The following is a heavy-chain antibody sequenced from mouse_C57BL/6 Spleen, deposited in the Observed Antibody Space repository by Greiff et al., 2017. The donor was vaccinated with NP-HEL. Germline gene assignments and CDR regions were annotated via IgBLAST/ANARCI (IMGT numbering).Heavy chain of an antibody. V-gene: IGHV2-2*01. J-gene: IGHJ4*01. D-gene: IGHD2-4*01. CDR2: IWSGGST. Sequence: QVQLKESGPGLVQPSQSLSITCTVSGFSLTSYGVHWVRQSPGKGLEWLGVIWSGGSTDYNAAFISRLSISKDNSKSQVFFKMNSLQADDTAIYYCARKGVYDYDEVDAMDYWGQGTSVTVSS. CDR1: GFSLTSYG. CDR3: ARKGVYDYDEVDAMDY.